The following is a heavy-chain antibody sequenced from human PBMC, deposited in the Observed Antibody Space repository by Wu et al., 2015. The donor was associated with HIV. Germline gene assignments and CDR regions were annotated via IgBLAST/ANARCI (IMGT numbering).Heavy chain of an antibody. D-gene: IGHD6-25*01. CDR3: ARVVEGVQVRYGYDY. CDR1: GYTFIGDY. Sequence: QVQLVQSGAEVKKPGASMKVSCKASGYTFIGDYVHWVRQTPGQGLEWMGWINPKNGGTNYAQKFQGRVTMTRDTSINTTYMELSTLRSDDTAVYFCARVVEGVQVRYGYDYWGQGTRVDRL. J-gene: IGHJ4*01. CDR2: INPKNGGT. V-gene: IGHV1-2*02.